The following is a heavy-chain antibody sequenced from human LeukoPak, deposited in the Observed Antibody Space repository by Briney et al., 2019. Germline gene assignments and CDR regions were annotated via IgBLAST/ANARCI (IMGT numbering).Heavy chain of an antibody. CDR3: ATYSGPDKWDASDM. CDR2: IWYDGKTK. CDR1: GFIFSNYV. D-gene: IGHD1-26*01. J-gene: IGHJ3*02. Sequence: PGASLRLSCEASGFIFSNYVMHWVRQAPGKGLEGVAVIWYDGKTKFHADSVKCRFTISRDNSGNTLFLQMSSLRVDDTAIYYCATYSGPDKWDASDMWGQGTLVTVSS. V-gene: IGHV3-33*01.